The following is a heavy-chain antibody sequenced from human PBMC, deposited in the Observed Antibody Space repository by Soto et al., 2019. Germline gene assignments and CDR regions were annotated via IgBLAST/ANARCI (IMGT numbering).Heavy chain of an antibody. CDR1: GFTFSRDW. CDR3: ARGLKWGLFDY. D-gene: IGHD4-4*01. Sequence: EVQLVESGGGLVQPGGSLRLSCAASGFTFSRDWMHWVRQAPGKGLVWVSHLNRDGSSTSYADSVNGRFTISRDNARNTLFLQMNSLRAEDTAVYYCARGLKWGLFDYWGQGTLVTVSS. V-gene: IGHV3-74*01. CDR2: LNRDGSST. J-gene: IGHJ4*02.